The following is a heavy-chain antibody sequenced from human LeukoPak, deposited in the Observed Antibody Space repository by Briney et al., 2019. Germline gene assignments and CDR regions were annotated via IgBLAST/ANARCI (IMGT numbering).Heavy chain of an antibody. D-gene: IGHD4-17*01. CDR1: GFTFSTYA. CDR3: AKDLHDYGDCFDY. J-gene: IGHJ4*02. Sequence: GGSLRHSCAESGFTFSTYAMSWVRQALGEGLEWVSAISGSGGSTYYADSVKGRFTISRDNSKNTLYLQMNSLRAEDTAVYYCAKDLHDYGDCFDYWGQGTLVTVSS. V-gene: IGHV3-23*01. CDR2: ISGSGGST.